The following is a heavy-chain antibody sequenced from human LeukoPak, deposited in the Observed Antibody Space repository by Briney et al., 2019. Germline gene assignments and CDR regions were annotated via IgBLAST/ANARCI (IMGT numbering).Heavy chain of an antibody. CDR3: ARTPPDYGIDY. D-gene: IGHD4-17*01. V-gene: IGHV1-8*01. J-gene: IGHJ4*02. Sequence: ASVKVSCKASGYTFTSYDINWERQATGQGLEWMGWMNPNSGNTGYAQKFQGRITMTKSTSISTAYMELSDLESEDTAVYYCARTPPDYGIDYWGQGTLVTVSS. CDR2: MNPNSGNT. CDR1: GYTFTSYD.